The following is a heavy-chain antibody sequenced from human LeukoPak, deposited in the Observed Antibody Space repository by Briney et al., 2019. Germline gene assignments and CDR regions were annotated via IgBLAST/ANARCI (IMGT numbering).Heavy chain of an antibody. J-gene: IGHJ4*02. CDR1: GFTFSSYS. D-gene: IGHD3-22*01. Sequence: GGSLRLSCAASGFTFSSYSMNWVRQAPGKGLEWVSYISSSSSTIKYADSVKGRLTISRDNAKYSLSLQMNSLRAEDTAVYYCARDRYYFDSSGDYFIHYFDYWGQGTLVTVSS. CDR3: ARDRYYFDSSGDYFIHYFDY. V-gene: IGHV3-48*01. CDR2: ISSSSSTI.